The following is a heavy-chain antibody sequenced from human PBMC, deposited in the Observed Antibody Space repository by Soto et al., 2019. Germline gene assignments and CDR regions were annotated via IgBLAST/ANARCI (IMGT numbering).Heavy chain of an antibody. Sequence: PGGSLRLSCAASGFTFSDYYMSWIRQAPGKGLEWISYISSSGDTIYYADSVKGRFTVPRDNAKNSLHLQMNSLRAEDTAVYYCARDLQGLRNGGYDYGDYWGQGTPVTVSS. D-gene: IGHD5-12*01. V-gene: IGHV3-11*01. CDR1: GFTFSDYY. CDR2: ISSSGDTI. J-gene: IGHJ4*02. CDR3: ARDLQGLRNGGYDYGDY.